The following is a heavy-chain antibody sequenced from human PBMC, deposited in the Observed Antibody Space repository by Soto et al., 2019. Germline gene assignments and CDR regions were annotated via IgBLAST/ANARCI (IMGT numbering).Heavy chain of an antibody. CDR1: GFTFSSYG. Sequence: QVQLVESGGGVVQPGRSLRLSCAASGFTFSSYGMHWVRQAPGKGLEGVAVISYDGSNKYYADSVKGRFTISRDNSKNTLYLQMNSLRAEDTAVYYCASETVDTAMPWRGYYGMDVWGQGTTVTVSS. V-gene: IGHV3-30*03. J-gene: IGHJ6*02. D-gene: IGHD5-18*01. CDR2: ISYDGSNK. CDR3: ASETVDTAMPWRGYYGMDV.